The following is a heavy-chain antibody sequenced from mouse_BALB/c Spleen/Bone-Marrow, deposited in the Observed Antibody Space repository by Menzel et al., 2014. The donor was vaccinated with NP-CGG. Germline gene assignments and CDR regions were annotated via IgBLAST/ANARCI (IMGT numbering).Heavy chain of an antibody. CDR3: ARLGNYGYFDY. D-gene: IGHD1-1*01. J-gene: IGHJ2*01. CDR2: INPGSSTI. Sequence: DVKLVESGGGLVQPGGSLILSCAASGFDFSRYWMSWARQAPGKGQEWIGEINPGSSTINYTPSLKDKFIISRDNAKNTLFLQMSKVRSEDTALYYCARLGNYGYFDYWGQGTTLTVSS. CDR1: GFDFSRYW. V-gene: IGHV4-2*02.